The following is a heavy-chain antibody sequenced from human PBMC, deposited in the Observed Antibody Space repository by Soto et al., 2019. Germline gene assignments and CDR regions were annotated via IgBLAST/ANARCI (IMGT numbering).Heavy chain of an antibody. J-gene: IGHJ4*02. CDR1: GFTFSSYW. CDR2: IKQDGSQK. D-gene: IGHD6-19*01. V-gene: IGHV3-7*03. Sequence: VRLSCAASGFTFSSYWMSWVRQAPGKGLELVANIKQDGSQKYYVDSVKGRFTISRDNAKNSLYLQMNSLRAEDTAVYYCARVSGSGWYSEYWGQGTLVTVSS. CDR3: ARVSGSGWYSEY.